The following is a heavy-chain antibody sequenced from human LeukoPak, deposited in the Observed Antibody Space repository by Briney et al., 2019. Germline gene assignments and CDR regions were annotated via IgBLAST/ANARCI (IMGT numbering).Heavy chain of an antibody. Sequence: PGGSLRLSCAASGFTFSSYAMHWVRQAPGKGLEWVAVISYDGSNKYYADSVKGRFTISRDNSKNTLYLQMNSLRAEDTAVYYCGVTIFGPLDYWSQGTLVTVSS. D-gene: IGHD3-3*01. V-gene: IGHV3-30-3*01. CDR3: GVTIFGPLDY. J-gene: IGHJ4*02. CDR1: GFTFSSYA. CDR2: ISYDGSNK.